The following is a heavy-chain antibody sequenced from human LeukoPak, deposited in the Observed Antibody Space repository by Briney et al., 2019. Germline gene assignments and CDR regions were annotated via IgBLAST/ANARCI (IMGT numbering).Heavy chain of an antibody. D-gene: IGHD3-3*01. CDR2: IHYSGST. CDR1: GGSITNYY. CDR3: ARGHYDFWSGYFMTIDF. V-gene: IGHV4-59*01. J-gene: IGHJ4*02. Sequence: SETLSLTCTVSGGSITNYYWSWIRQPPGKGLEWIGYIHYSGSTKYNTSLKSRVTISADTSKNQFSLNLNPVTAADTAVYYCARGHYDFWSGYFMTIDFWGQGTLVTVSS.